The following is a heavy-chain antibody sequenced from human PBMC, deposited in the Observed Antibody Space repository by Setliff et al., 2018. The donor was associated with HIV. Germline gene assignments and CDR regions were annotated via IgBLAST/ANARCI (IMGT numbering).Heavy chain of an antibody. Sequence: SETLSLTCTVSGGSINSGGYYWSWIRQLPGKGLEWIGHIHTSGSTHYNHSLKSRVTLSVKTSKNQFSLKLNSVTAADTAVYYCARDSNAPYFQYWGQGTLVTVSS. CDR3: ARDSNAPYFQY. J-gene: IGHJ1*01. V-gene: IGHV4-61*08. CDR2: IHTSGST. CDR1: GGSINSGGYY. D-gene: IGHD1-1*01.